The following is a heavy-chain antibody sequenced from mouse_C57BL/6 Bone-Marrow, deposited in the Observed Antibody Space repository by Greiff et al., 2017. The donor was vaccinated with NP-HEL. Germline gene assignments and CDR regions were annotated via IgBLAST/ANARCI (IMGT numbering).Heavy chain of an antibody. D-gene: IGHD1-1*01. J-gene: IGHJ1*03. Sequence: EVHLVESGGGLVQPGGSLKLSCAASGFTFSDYYMYWVRQTPEKRLEWVAYISNGGGSTYYPDTVKGRFTISRDNAKNTLYLQMSRLKSEDTAMYYCARQTVVAPYWYFDVWGTGTTVTVSS. CDR2: ISNGGGST. V-gene: IGHV5-12*01. CDR3: ARQTVVAPYWYFDV. CDR1: GFTFSDYY.